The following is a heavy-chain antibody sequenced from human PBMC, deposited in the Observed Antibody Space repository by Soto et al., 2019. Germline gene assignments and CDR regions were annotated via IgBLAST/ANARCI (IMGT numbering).Heavy chain of an antibody. Sequence: ESGGGVVQPGRSLRLSCAASGFTFSSYAMHWVRQAPGKGLEWVAVISYDGSNKYYADSVKGRFTISRDNSKNTLYLQMNSLRAEDTAVYYCARAPGIAAWFDYWGQGTLVTVSS. V-gene: IGHV3-30-3*01. J-gene: IGHJ4*02. D-gene: IGHD6-25*01. CDR1: GFTFSSYA. CDR2: ISYDGSNK. CDR3: ARAPGIAAWFDY.